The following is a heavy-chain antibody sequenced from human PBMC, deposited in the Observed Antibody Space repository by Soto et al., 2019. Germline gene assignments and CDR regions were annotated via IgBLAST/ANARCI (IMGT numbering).Heavy chain of an antibody. CDR1: GYTFTSYY. V-gene: IGHV1-46*01. CDR2: INPSGGST. CDR3: ARDMGESSSLYGMDV. J-gene: IGHJ6*02. Sequence: QVQLVQSGAEVKKPGASVKVSCKASGYTFTSYYMHWVRQAPGQGLEWMGIINPSGGSTSYAQKFQGRVTMTRDTSTSTVYMELSSLRSEDTAVYYSARDMGESSSLYGMDVWGQGTTVTVSS. D-gene: IGHD6-13*01.